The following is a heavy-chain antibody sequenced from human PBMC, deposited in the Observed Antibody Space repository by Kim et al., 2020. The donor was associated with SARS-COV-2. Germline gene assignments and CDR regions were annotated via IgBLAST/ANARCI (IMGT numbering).Heavy chain of an antibody. CDR3: ARTGIAAAGDYYGMDV. V-gene: IGHV3-11*06. CDR1: GFTFSDYY. CDR2: ISSSSSYT. D-gene: IGHD6-13*01. J-gene: IGHJ6*02. Sequence: GVSLRLSCAASGFTFSDYYMSWIRQAPGKGLEWVSYISSSSSYTNYADSVKGRFTISRDNAKNSLYLQMNSLRAEDTAVYYCARTGIAAAGDYYGMDVWGQGTTVTVSS.